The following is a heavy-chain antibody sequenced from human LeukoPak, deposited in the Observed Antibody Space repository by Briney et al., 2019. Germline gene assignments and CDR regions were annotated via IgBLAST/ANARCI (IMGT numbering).Heavy chain of an antibody. V-gene: IGHV3-9*01. Sequence: GGSLRLSCAASGFTFDDYAMHWVRQAPGKGLEWVSGISWNSGSIGYADSVKGRFTISRDNAKNSLYLQMNSLRAEDTALYYCAKDTEYSSSWLFDYWGQGILVTVSS. D-gene: IGHD6-13*01. CDR2: ISWNSGSI. CDR1: GFTFDDYA. J-gene: IGHJ4*02. CDR3: AKDTEYSSSWLFDY.